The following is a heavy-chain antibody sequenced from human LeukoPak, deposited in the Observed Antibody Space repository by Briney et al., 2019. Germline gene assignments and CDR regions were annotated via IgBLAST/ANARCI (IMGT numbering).Heavy chain of an antibody. Sequence: SETLSLTCTVSGGSISSSRYYWGWIRQPPGKGLEWIGSIYYSGSTYYNPSLKSRVTISVDTSKNQFSLKLSPVTAADTAVYYCARHQENSSGWYGDFDYWGQGTLVIVSS. V-gene: IGHV4-39*01. D-gene: IGHD6-19*01. CDR3: ARHQENSSGWYGDFDY. J-gene: IGHJ4*02. CDR2: IYYSGST. CDR1: GGSISSSRYY.